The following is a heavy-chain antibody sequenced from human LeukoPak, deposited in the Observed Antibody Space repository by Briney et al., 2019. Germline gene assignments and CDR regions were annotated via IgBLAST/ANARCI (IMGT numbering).Heavy chain of an antibody. CDR3: ARDSYSWFAP. V-gene: IGHV4-59*01. CDR2: IYYSGST. J-gene: IGHJ5*02. CDR1: GGSISSYY. Sequence: SETLSLTCTVSGGSISSYYWSWIRQPPGKGLEWIGYIYYSGSTNYNPSLESRVTISVDTSKNQFSLKLRSVTAADTAVYYCARDSYSWFAPWGQGTLVTVPS.